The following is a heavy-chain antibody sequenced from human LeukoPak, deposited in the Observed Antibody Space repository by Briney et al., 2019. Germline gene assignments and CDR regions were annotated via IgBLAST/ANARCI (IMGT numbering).Heavy chain of an antibody. D-gene: IGHD3-10*01. J-gene: IGHJ3*02. Sequence: PGGSLRLSCVASGFTFGSYSMNWVRQAPGKGLEWVSYISSGSSIMYYADSVKGRFTLSRDNAKNSLYLQMNSLRDEDTAVYYCARVVGALDIWGQGTMVTVSS. CDR3: ARVVGALDI. V-gene: IGHV3-48*02. CDR1: GFTFGSYS. CDR2: ISSGSSIM.